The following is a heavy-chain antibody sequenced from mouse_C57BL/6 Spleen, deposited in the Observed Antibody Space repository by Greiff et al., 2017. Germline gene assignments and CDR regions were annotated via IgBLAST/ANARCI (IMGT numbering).Heavy chain of an antibody. D-gene: IGHD2-1*01. J-gene: IGHJ3*01. CDR1: GFTFSSYA. Sequence: EVQLVESGGGLVKPGGSLKLSCAASGFTFSSYAMSWVRQTPEKRLEWVATISDGGSYTYYPDNVKGRFTISRDNAKNNLYLQMSHLKSEDTAMYYCARDQDYGNLAWFAYWGQGTLVTVSA. V-gene: IGHV5-4*01. CDR3: ARDQDYGNLAWFAY. CDR2: ISDGGSYT.